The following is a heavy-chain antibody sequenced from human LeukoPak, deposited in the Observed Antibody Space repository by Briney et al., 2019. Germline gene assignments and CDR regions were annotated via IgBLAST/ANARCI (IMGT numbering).Heavy chain of an antibody. V-gene: IGHV3-53*01. D-gene: IGHD6-6*01. CDR1: GFTFSSSG. J-gene: IGHJ4*02. CDR3: ARERSYYFDY. Sequence: PGGSLRLSCAASGFTFSSSGMSWVRRAPGKGLEWVSVIYSGGSTYYADSVKGRFTISRDNSKNTLYLQMNSLRAEDTAVYYCARERSYYFDYWGQGTLVTVSS. CDR2: IYSGGST.